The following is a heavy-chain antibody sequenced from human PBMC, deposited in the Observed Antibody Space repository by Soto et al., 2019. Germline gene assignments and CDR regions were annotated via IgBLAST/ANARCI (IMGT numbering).Heavy chain of an antibody. V-gene: IGHV1-69*01. CDR3: AKVRYSSPMGYYYGMDV. D-gene: IGHD6-19*01. CDR2: IIPIFGTA. J-gene: IGHJ6*02. CDR1: GGSFSDFA. Sequence: QVQLAQSGAEVRKPGSSVKVSCRASGGSFSDFAFSWVRQAPGQGLEWMGGIIPIFGTANYAQKFQGRVTITADESTSTSYMEVNNLRSEDTAVYYCAKVRYSSPMGYYYGMDVWGQGTTVTVSS.